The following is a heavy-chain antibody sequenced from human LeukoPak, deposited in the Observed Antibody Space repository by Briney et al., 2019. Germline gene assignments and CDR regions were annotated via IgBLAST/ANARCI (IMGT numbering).Heavy chain of an antibody. Sequence: SVKVSCKASGRTFSSYAISWVRQAPGQGLEWMGGIIPIFGTANYAQKFQGRVTITADESTSTAYMELSSLRSEDTAVYCCARNSVLRYFDWLFFFDYWGQGTLVTVSS. J-gene: IGHJ4*02. V-gene: IGHV1-69*01. CDR1: GRTFSSYA. D-gene: IGHD3-9*01. CDR2: IIPIFGTA. CDR3: ARNSVLRYFDWLFFFDY.